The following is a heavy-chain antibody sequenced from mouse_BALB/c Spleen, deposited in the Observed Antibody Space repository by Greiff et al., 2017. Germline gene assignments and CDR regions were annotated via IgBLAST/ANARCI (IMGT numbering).Heavy chain of an antibody. CDR2: IYPGDGDT. Sequence: VQLQQSGAELVRPGSSVKISCKASGYAFSSYWMNWVKQRPGQGLEWIGQIYPGDGDTNYNGKFKGKATLTADKSSSTAYMQLSSLTSEDSAVYFCASYGNSWFAYWGQGTLVTVSA. J-gene: IGHJ3*01. D-gene: IGHD2-1*01. V-gene: IGHV1-80*01. CDR1: GYAFSSYW. CDR3: ASYGNSWFAY.